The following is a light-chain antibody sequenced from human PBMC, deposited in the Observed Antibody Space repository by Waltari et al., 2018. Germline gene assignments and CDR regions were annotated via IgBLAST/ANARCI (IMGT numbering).Light chain of an antibody. CDR3: QKYNRPWT. J-gene: IGKJ1*01. V-gene: IGKV1-5*03. Sequence: DIQLAQSPSTVSASVGARVTITCRARQHIHSWLAWYQQKPGKAPKALIYKASNLHRGVPSRFSGSGFGTEFTLTISSLQPDDFATYYCQKYNRPWTFGQGTRVDIK. CDR1: QHIHSW. CDR2: KAS.